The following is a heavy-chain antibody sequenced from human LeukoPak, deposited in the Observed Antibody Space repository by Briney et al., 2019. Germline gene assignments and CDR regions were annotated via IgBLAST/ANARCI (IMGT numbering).Heavy chain of an antibody. CDR1: GFTFSSYA. CDR2: ISYDGSNK. J-gene: IGHJ6*04. V-gene: IGHV3-30*04. D-gene: IGHD3-10*02. CDR3: AEPGITMIGGV. Sequence: GGSLRLSCAASGFTFSSYAMHWVRQAPGKGLEWVAVISYDGSNKYYADSVKGRFTISRDNSKNTLYLQMNSLRAEDTAVYYRAEPGITMIGGVWGKGTTVTISS.